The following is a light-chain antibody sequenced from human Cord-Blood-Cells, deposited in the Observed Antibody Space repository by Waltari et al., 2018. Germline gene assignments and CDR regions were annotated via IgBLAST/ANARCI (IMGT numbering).Light chain of an antibody. CDR1: QSVSSY. V-gene: IGKV3-11*01. Sequence: DIVLTQSPATLSVSPGARATLSCRASQSVSSYLAWYQQKPGQAPRLLIYDASNRATGIPARFSGSGSGTDFTLTISSLEPEDFAVYYCQQRSNWPYTFGQGTKLEIK. CDR3: QQRSNWPYT. CDR2: DAS. J-gene: IGKJ2*01.